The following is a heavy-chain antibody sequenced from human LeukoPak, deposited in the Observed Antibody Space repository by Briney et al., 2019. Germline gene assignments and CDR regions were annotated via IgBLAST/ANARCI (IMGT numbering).Heavy chain of an antibody. CDR3: ARGFSGWALGY. J-gene: IGHJ4*02. CDR1: GFTFRSYS. CDR2: ISSSGSTI. D-gene: IGHD6-19*01. V-gene: IGHV3-48*04. Sequence: PGGSLRLSCAASGFTFRSYSMNWVRQAPGKGLEWVSYISSSGSTIYYADSVKGRFTISRDNAKNSLYLQMNSLRAEDTAVYYCARGFSGWALGYWGQGTLVTVSS.